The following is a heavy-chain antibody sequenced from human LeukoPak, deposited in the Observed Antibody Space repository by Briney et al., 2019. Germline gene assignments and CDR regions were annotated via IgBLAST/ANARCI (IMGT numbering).Heavy chain of an antibody. CDR2: IKQDGSEK. J-gene: IGHJ6*02. CDR1: GFTFSSYG. Sequence: SGGSLRLSCAASGFTFSSYGMSWVRQAPGKGLEWVANIKQDGSEKYYVDFVKGGFNISRDNAKNSLYLQMNRLRAEDTAVYYCARDSQINWGPGYYDYGMDVWGQGTTVTVSS. V-gene: IGHV3-7*01. CDR3: ARDSQINWGPGYYDYGMDV. D-gene: IGHD7-27*01.